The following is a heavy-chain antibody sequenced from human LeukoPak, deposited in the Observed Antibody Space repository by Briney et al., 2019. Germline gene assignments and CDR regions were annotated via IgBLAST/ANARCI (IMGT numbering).Heavy chain of an antibody. Sequence: SETLSLTCAVSGGSISSGGYSWSWIRQPPGKGLEWIGYIYHSGSTHYNPSLKSRVTISVDRSKNQFSLKLSSVTAADTALYFCARVFGYYQEAMDVWGQGTTVTVSS. J-gene: IGHJ6*02. CDR2: IYHSGST. CDR3: ARVFGYYQEAMDV. D-gene: IGHD3-3*01. V-gene: IGHV4-30-2*01. CDR1: GGSISSGGYS.